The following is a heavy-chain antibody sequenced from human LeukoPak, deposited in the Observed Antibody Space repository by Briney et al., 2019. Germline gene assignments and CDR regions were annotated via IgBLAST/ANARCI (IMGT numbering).Heavy chain of an antibody. CDR1: GFTFSSYA. V-gene: IGHV3-30*04. CDR2: ISYDGSNK. CDR3: ARDGPTFFDY. J-gene: IGHJ4*02. Sequence: PGGSLRLSCAASGFTFSSYAMHWVRQAPGKGLEWVAVISYDGSNKYYADSVKGRFTISRDNSKNTLYLQMNSLRAEDTAVYYCARDGPTFFDYWGQGTLVTVSS.